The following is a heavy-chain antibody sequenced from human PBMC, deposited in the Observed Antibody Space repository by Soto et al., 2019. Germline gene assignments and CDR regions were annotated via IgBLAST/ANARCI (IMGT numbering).Heavy chain of an antibody. CDR1: GFSCHV. Sequence: GGSLILYCVVSGFSCHVMKWVRQTALKGMEWVSGFGHNGEATFYADSVRGRFTISRDNSKNVIFLQMDSLRVEDTAVYYCAKMVGRIVGATTGPLDIWGRGTLVTVSS. CDR3: AKMVGRIVGATTGPLDI. D-gene: IGHD1-26*01. CDR2: FGHNGEAT. V-gene: IGHV3-23*01. J-gene: IGHJ3*02.